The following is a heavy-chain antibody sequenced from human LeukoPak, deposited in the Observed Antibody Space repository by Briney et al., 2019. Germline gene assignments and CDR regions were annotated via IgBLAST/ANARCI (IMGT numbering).Heavy chain of an antibody. CDR3: AREAYCGGDCELSEQNYYYYGMDV. CDR1: GFTFSSYS. D-gene: IGHD2-21*02. Sequence: GGSLSLSCAASGFTFSSYSMNWVRQAPGKGLEWVSSISRSSSYISYADSVKGRFTISRDNAKNSLYLQMNSLRAEDTAVYYCAREAYCGGDCELSEQNYYYYGMDVWGQGTTVTVSS. V-gene: IGHV3-21*01. CDR2: ISRSSSYI. J-gene: IGHJ6*02.